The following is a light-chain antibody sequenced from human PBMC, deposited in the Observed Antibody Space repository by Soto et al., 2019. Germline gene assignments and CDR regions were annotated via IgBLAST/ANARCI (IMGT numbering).Light chain of an antibody. CDR3: GAWDSSLTGGV. Sequence: QSVLTQPPSVSAAPGQKVTISCSGSSSNIGSYSVSWYQQLPGTAPKLLIYENYERPSGIPDRFSGSKSGTSATLGITGLQTGDEADYYCGAWDSSLTGGVFGGGTKLTVL. CDR2: ENY. J-gene: IGLJ2*01. CDR1: SSNIGSYS. V-gene: IGLV1-51*02.